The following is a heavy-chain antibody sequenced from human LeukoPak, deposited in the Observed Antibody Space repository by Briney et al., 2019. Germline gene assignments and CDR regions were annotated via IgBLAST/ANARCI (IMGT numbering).Heavy chain of an antibody. V-gene: IGHV3-21*01. J-gene: IGHJ5*02. CDR1: EFTFSSYS. Sequence: GGSLRLSCAASEFTFSSYSMNWVRQAPGKGLEWVSSISSSSSYIYYADSVKGRFTISRDNAKNSLYLQMNSLRAEDTAVYYCARDPRDGVVVPAAIIGWFDPWGQGTLVTVSS. CDR2: ISSSSSYI. D-gene: IGHD2-2*01. CDR3: ARDPRDGVVVPAAIIGWFDP.